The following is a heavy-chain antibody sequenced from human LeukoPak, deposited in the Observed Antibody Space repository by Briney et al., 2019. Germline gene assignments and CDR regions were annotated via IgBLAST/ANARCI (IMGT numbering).Heavy chain of an antibody. CDR2: LSGSGGST. Sequence: QSGGSLRLSCAASGFTFSSYAMSWVRQAPGKGLEWVSGLSGSGGSTYYADSVKGRFSISRDNSKNTLYLQMNSLRAEDTAVYYCAKVAYSGYPGMDVWGQGTTVTVSS. CDR1: GFTFSSYA. CDR3: AKVAYSGYPGMDV. D-gene: IGHD5-12*01. J-gene: IGHJ6*02. V-gene: IGHV3-23*01.